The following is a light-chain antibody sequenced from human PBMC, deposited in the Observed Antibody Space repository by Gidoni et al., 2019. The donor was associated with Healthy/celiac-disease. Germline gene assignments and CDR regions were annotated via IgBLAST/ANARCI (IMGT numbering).Light chain of an antibody. CDR2: AAS. V-gene: IGKV1-39*01. J-gene: IGKJ1*01. Sequence: DIQMTQSPSSLSASVGDGVTITCRASQSISSYLNWYQQKPGKAPKLLIYAASSLQSGVPSRFSGSGSGTDFTLTISSLQPEDFATYYCQQSYSTPPETFGQGTKVEIK. CDR3: QQSYSTPPET. CDR1: QSISSY.